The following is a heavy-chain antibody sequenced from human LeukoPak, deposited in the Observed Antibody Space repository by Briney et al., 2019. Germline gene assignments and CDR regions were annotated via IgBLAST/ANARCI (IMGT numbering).Heavy chain of an antibody. CDR2: IRSKPNSYAT. V-gene: IGHV3-73*01. D-gene: IGHD3-3*02. Sequence: PAGSLRLSCAASGFTFSGSALHWVRQASGKGLEWVGRIRSKPNSYATAYAASVKGRFTISRDDSKNTAYLQMNSLKTEDTAVYFCTSTFSYAFDYWGQGTLVTVSS. CDR3: TSTFSYAFDY. J-gene: IGHJ4*02. CDR1: GFTFSGSA.